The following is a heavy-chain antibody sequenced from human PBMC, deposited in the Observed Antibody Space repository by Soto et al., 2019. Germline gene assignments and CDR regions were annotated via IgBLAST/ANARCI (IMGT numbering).Heavy chain of an antibody. CDR3: AKVGPASFGRDY. V-gene: IGHV3-30*18. Sequence: VQLVESGGGVVQPGRSLRLSCAASGFTFSSYGMHWVRQAPGKGLEWVAVISYDGSNKYYADSVKGRFTISRDNSKNTLYLQMNSLRAEDTAVYYCAKVGPASFGRDYWGQGTLVTVSS. D-gene: IGHD3-10*01. CDR2: ISYDGSNK. J-gene: IGHJ4*02. CDR1: GFTFSSYG.